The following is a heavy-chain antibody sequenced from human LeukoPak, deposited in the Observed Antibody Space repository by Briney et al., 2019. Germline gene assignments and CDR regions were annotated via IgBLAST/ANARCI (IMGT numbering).Heavy chain of an antibody. V-gene: IGHV1-69*13. CDR2: IIPIFGTA. CDR3: ARDKSVGSQPNYMDV. J-gene: IGHJ6*03. Sequence: ASVKVSCKASGYTFTSYGISWVRQAPGQGLEWMGGIIPIFGTANYAQKFQGRVTITADESTSTAYMELSSLRSEDTAVYYCARDKSVGSQPNYMDVWGKGTTVTISS. D-gene: IGHD1-26*01. CDR1: GYTFTSYG.